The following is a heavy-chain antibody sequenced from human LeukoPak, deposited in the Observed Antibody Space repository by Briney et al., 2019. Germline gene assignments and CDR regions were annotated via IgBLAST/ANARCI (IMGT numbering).Heavy chain of an antibody. CDR1: GGSFSGYY. CDR3: ARGHGGTTP. D-gene: IGHD1-1*01. J-gene: IGHJ5*02. CDR2: INHSGST. V-gene: IGHV4-34*01. Sequence: SETLSLTCAVYGGSFSGYYWSCIRQPPGKGLEWIGEINHSGSTNYNPSLKSRVTISVDTSKNQFSLKLSSVTAADTAVYYCARGHGGTTPWGQGTLVTVSS.